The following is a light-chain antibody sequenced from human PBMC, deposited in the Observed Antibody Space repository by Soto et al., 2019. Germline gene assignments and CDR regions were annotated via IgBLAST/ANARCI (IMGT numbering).Light chain of an antibody. Sequence: QSVLTQPPSVSGTPGQRVTISCSGSSSNIGSNTVNWYQQIPGTAPKLLIYSNNQRPSGVPDRFSGSKSGTSASLAISGLQSEDEADYYCAAWDDSLNGYVFGTGTKLTVL. V-gene: IGLV1-44*01. CDR3: AAWDDSLNGYV. CDR1: SSNIGSNT. J-gene: IGLJ1*01. CDR2: SNN.